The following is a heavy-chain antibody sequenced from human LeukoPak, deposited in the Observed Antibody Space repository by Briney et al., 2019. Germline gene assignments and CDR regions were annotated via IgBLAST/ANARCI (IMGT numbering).Heavy chain of an antibody. V-gene: IGHV4-39*01. CDR1: GGSISSSSYY. CDR3: ARLGYNSASYWFDP. J-gene: IGHJ5*02. Sequence: SETLSLTCTVSGGSISSSSYYWGWIRQPPGKGLEWIGSIYYSGSTYYNPSLKNRVTTSVDTSKDQFFLKLSSVTAADTAVYYCARLGYNSASYWFDPWGQGTLVTVSS. D-gene: IGHD5-18*01. CDR2: IYYSGST.